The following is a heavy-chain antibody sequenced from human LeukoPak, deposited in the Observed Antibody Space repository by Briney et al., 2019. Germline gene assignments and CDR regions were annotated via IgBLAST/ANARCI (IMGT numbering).Heavy chain of an antibody. CDR2: INGDGSST. CDR1: GFTFSTYW. V-gene: IGHV3-74*01. J-gene: IGHJ4*02. Sequence: GGSLRLSCAASGFTFSTYWIHWVRQAPGKGAVWVSHINGDGSSTSYADSVKGRFAISRNNAKNTLYLQMNSLRAEDTAVYYCARTMTGAFFDYWGQGALVTVSS. CDR3: ARTMTGAFFDY. D-gene: IGHD3-9*01.